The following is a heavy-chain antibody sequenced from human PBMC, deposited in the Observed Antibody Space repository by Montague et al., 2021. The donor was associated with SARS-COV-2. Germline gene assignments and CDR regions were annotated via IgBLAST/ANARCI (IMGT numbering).Heavy chain of an antibody. CDR1: GFTFSNYD. J-gene: IGHJ3*02. V-gene: IGHV3-48*03. CDR2: ISTSAYTT. CDR3: TRDYRSIVGDGLDI. Sequence: SLRLSCAASGFTFSNYDMNWVRRAPGKGPEWISYISTSAYTTSYAGSVKGRFTISRDNGKNSQYLQMNSLRVEDTAVYYCTRDYRSIVGDGLDIWGQGTKVTVSS. D-gene: IGHD3-16*02.